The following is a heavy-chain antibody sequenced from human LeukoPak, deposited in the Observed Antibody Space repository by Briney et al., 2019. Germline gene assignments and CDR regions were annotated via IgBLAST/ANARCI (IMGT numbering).Heavy chain of an antibody. V-gene: IGHV3-23*01. D-gene: IGHD6-13*01. CDR3: AKAIRQQLISKYYYGMDV. Sequence: GGSLRLSCAASGFTFSSYAMSWVRQAPGKGLEWVSAISGSGGVTYYADSVKGRFTISRDNSKNTLYLQMNSLRAEDTAVYYCAKAIRQQLISKYYYGMDVWGQGTTVTVSS. CDR2: ISGSGGVT. J-gene: IGHJ6*02. CDR1: GFTFSSYA.